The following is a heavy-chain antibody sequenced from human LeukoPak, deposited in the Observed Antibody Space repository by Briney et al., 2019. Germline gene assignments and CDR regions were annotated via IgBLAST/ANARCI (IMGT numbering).Heavy chain of an antibody. Sequence: ASVKVSCKASGYTFTSYDINWVRQATGQGLECMGWMNPNSGNRGYAQKFQGRVTMTRNTAISTAYMELSSLRSEDTAVYYCARGLRYYDSSGYYSFDFWGQGTLVTVSS. CDR1: GYTFTSYD. CDR3: ARGLRYYDSSGYYSFDF. CDR2: MNPNSGNR. D-gene: IGHD3-22*01. V-gene: IGHV1-8*01. J-gene: IGHJ4*02.